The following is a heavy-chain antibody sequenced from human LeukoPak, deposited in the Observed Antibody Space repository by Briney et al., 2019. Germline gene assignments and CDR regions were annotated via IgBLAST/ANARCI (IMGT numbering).Heavy chain of an antibody. CDR2: FYYSGST. V-gene: IGHV4-61*03. J-gene: IGHJ4*02. CDR3: ARGPGGYSYGYYFDY. Sequence: SETLSLTCTVSGGSISSGDYYWSWIRQPPGKGLEWIGFFYYSGSTNYNPSLKSRVTISVDTSKNHFSLKLSSVTAADTAVYYCARGPGGYSYGYYFDYWGQGTLVTVSS. CDR1: GGSISSGDYY. D-gene: IGHD5-18*01.